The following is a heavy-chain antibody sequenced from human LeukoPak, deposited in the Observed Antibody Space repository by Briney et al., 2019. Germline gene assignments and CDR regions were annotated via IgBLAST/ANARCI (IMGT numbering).Heavy chain of an antibody. J-gene: IGHJ4*02. CDR3: ARDLGDGTPFDY. D-gene: IGHD1-7*01. V-gene: IGHV3-74*01. Sequence: GGSLRLSCAASGFTFSSYWMHWVRQAPGKGLVWVSRINSDGSSTSYADSVKGRFTTSRDNAKNTLYLQLNSLRVEDTATYFCARDLGDGTPFDYWGQGTLVTVSS. CDR1: GFTFSSYW. CDR2: INSDGSST.